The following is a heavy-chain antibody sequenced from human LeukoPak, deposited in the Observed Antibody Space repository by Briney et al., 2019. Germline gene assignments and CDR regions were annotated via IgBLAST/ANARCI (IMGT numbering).Heavy chain of an antibody. CDR1: GGTFSSYA. V-gene: IGHV1-69*05. J-gene: IGHJ4*02. D-gene: IGHD1-26*01. Sequence: SVKVSCKASGGTFSSYAISWVRQAPGQGLEWMGGIIPMFGTANYAQKFQGRVTITTEESTSTAYMELSSLGSEDTAMYYCARVFARGGEISGSYYYYWGQGTLVTVSS. CDR2: IIPMFGTA. CDR3: ARVFARGGEISGSYYYY.